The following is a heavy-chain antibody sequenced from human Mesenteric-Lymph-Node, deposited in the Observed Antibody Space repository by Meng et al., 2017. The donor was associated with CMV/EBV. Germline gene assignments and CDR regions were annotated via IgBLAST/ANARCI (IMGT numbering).Heavy chain of an antibody. CDR1: GGTFSSYA. CDR3: ARGVPAAHFDY. D-gene: IGHD2-2*01. CDR2: IIPIFGTA. J-gene: IGHJ4*02. V-gene: IGHV1-69*05. Sequence: SVKVSCKASGGTFSSYAISWVRQAPGQGLEWMGGIIPIFGTANYAQKFQGRVTITTDESTSTAYMELSSLRSEDTAVYYCARGVPAAHFDYWAREPWSPSPQ.